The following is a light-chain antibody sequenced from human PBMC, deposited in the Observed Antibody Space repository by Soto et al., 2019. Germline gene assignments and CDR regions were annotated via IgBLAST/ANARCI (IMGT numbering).Light chain of an antibody. Sequence: QSALTQPASGSGSPGQSITISCTGTSSDVGGYNYVSWYQHYPGKAPKLMIYEVSNRPSGVSNRFSGSKSGNTASLTISGLQAEDEADYYCNSYTSSSALVFGTGTKVTVL. J-gene: IGLJ1*01. CDR1: SSDVGGYNY. V-gene: IGLV2-14*01. CDR2: EVS. CDR3: NSYTSSSALV.